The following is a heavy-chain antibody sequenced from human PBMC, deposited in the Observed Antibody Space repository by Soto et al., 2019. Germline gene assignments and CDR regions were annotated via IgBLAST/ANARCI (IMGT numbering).Heavy chain of an antibody. CDR2: IKNDGSGT. V-gene: IGHV3-74*03. CDR3: GRNAIYVRGVPDEY. D-gene: IGHD3-10*02. Sequence: EVQLVESGGGLVQPGGSLRLSCTASGFTFSGYWMHWVRQGPGKGLLWVARIKNDGSGTTYADSVKGRFTISRYNAKNTVYLQMDSLRVEDTGVYYCGRNAIYVRGVPDEYWGQGTPVLVSS. CDR1: GFTFSGYW. J-gene: IGHJ4*02.